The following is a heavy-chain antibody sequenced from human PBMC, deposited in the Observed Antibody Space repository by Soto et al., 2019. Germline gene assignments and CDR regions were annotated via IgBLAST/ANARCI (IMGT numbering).Heavy chain of an antibody. Sequence: LSLTCAVYGGSFSGYYWSWIRQPPGKGLEWIGEINHSGSTNYNPSLKSRVTISVDTSKNQFSLKLSSVTAADTAVYYCARGPYYYGSGGYYFDYWGQGTLVTVSS. CDR1: GGSFSGYY. D-gene: IGHD3-10*01. V-gene: IGHV4-34*01. CDR2: INHSGST. CDR3: ARGPYYYGSGGYYFDY. J-gene: IGHJ4*02.